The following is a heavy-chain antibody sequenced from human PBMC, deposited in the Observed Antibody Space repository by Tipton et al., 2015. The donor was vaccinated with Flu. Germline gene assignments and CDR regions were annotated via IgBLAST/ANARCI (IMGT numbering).Heavy chain of an antibody. V-gene: IGHV3-13*01. Sequence: GSLRLSCAASGFTFSSYDIHWVRQATGKGLEWVSAIGSAGDTYYLDSVKGRFTISRDNAKNSLYLQLNSLRAEDTAIYYCATLTGDDYWGQGILVTVSS. J-gene: IGHJ4*02. CDR1: GFTFSSYD. D-gene: IGHD7-27*01. CDR3: ATLTGDDY. CDR2: IGSAGDT.